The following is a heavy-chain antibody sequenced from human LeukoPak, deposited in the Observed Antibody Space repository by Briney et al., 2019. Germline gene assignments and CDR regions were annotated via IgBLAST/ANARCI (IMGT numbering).Heavy chain of an antibody. CDR3: AIRGSPMVRNY. J-gene: IGHJ4*02. CDR2: IHQDGSDK. Sequence: GGSLRLSCAASGFTFSRCWMSWVRQAPGKGLEWVANIHQDGSDKYYVDSVKGRFTISRDNAKNSLYLQMNSLRAEDTALYYCAIRGSPMVRNYWGQGTLVTVSS. V-gene: IGHV3-7*01. CDR1: GFTFSRCW. D-gene: IGHD3-10*01.